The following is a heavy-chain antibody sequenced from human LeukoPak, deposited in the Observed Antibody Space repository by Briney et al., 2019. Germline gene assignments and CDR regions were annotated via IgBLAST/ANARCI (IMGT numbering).Heavy chain of an antibody. Sequence: GGSLRLSCAASGFTFSNYAMSWVRQAPGKGLEWVSAISGSGVSTYYADSVKGRFTISRDNSKNTLYLQMNSLRAEDTAVYYCAKGRDCSSTSCHYYYYYYYMDVWGKGTTVTVSS. CDR2: ISGSGVST. D-gene: IGHD2-2*01. CDR1: GFTFSNYA. CDR3: AKGRDCSSTSCHYYYYYYYMDV. V-gene: IGHV3-23*01. J-gene: IGHJ6*03.